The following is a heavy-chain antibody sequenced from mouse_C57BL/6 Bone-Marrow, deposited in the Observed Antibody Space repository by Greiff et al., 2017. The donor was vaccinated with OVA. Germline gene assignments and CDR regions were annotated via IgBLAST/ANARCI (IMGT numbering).Heavy chain of an antibody. J-gene: IGHJ3*01. CDR2: ISYDGSH. V-gene: IGHV3-6*01. Sequence: EVKLVESGPGLVKPSQSLSLSCSVSGYSITSCYFCYLIRPLPGNLLEWVGYISYDGSHNYNPNLTNRISFTRDKSKNQLFLQLNSMTTEDTATYYCARDRTGSAYWGRGNLVTVSA. D-gene: IGHD4-1*01. CDR3: ARDRTGSAY. CDR1: GYSITSCYF.